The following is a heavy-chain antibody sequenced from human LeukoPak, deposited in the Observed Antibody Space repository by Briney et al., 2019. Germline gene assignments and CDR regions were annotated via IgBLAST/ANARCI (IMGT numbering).Heavy chain of an antibody. J-gene: IGHJ4*02. CDR2: ISAYNGNT. D-gene: IGHD2-21*02. CDR3: ARGLFLCGRDCYSLGNFDY. Sequence: GASVKVSCKASGYTFTSYGISWVRQAPGQGLEWMGWISAYNGNTNYAQKFQGRVTVTTDTSTSTAYMEVRSLRSDDTAVYYCARGLFLCGRDCYSLGNFDYWGQGTLVTVSS. V-gene: IGHV1-18*01. CDR1: GYTFTSYG.